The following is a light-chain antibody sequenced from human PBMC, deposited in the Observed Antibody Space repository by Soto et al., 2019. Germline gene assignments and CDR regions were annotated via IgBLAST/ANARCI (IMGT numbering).Light chain of an antibody. CDR2: DVT. CDR3: SSYASTSTPVV. CDR1: SSDVGGYNY. J-gene: IGLJ3*02. Sequence: QSVLTQPASVSGSPGQSITISCTGTSSDVGGYNYVSWYQHYPGKAPKLMIYDVTNRPSGVSNRFSGSKSGNTASLTISGLQAEDEAGYFCSSYASTSTPVVFGGGTKLTVL. V-gene: IGLV2-14*03.